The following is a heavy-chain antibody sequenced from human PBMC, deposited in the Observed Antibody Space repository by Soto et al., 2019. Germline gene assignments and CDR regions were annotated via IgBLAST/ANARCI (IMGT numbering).Heavy chain of an antibody. D-gene: IGHD3-3*01. V-gene: IGHV1-2*02. CDR3: ARGGGTILAPLP. J-gene: IGHJ5*02. CDR1: GYTFTGYF. CDR2: INPDSGAT. Sequence: QVPLVQSAAEVKKPGASVKVSCKASGYTFTGYFMHWVRQAPGQGLEWMGWINPDSGATKYAQKFQGRVTLSRDTSIRTAYMELSGLRSDDTAVYYCARGGGTILAPLPWGQGTLVTVSS.